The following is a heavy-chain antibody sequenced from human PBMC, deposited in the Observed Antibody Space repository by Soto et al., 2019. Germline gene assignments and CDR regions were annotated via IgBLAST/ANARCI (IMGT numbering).Heavy chain of an antibody. Sequence: PSETLSLTCTVSGGSISSYYWSWIRQPPGKGLEWIGYIYYSGSTNYNPSLKSRVTISVDTSKNQFSLKLSSVTAADTAVYYCARDPSYDILTGSTYGMDVWGQGTTVTVSS. CDR2: IYYSGST. V-gene: IGHV4-59*01. D-gene: IGHD3-9*01. CDR1: GGSISSYY. CDR3: ARDPSYDILTGSTYGMDV. J-gene: IGHJ6*02.